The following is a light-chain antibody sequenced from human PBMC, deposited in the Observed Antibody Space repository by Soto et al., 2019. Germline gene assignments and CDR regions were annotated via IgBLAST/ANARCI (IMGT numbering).Light chain of an antibody. CDR3: EYYVSSIT. V-gene: IGKV3-20*01. J-gene: IGKJ4*01. CDR2: APA. Sequence: EIVLTQSPCTLSFSPRERVTLSGRARQSINNNHLAWYQQNPGQAPRLLIHAPANRATGTLDRFSGSGSATDFTLTFSSLEPEEFAGYYCEYYVSSITFCEGNKVEF. CDR1: QSINNNH.